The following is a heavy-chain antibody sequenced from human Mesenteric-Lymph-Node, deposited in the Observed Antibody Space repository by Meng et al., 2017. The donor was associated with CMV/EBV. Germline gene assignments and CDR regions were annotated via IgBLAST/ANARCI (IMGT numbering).Heavy chain of an antibody. CDR2: MNPNSGNT. D-gene: IGHD5-24*01. Sequence: ASVKVSCKASGYTFTSYDTNWVRQATGQGLEWMGWMNPNSGNTGYAQKFQGRVTITRNTSISTAYMELSSLRSEDTAVYYCARDGYRKYGDYYYGMDVWGQGTTVTVSS. CDR1: GYTFTSYD. CDR3: ARDGYRKYGDYYYGMDV. J-gene: IGHJ6*02. V-gene: IGHV1-8*03.